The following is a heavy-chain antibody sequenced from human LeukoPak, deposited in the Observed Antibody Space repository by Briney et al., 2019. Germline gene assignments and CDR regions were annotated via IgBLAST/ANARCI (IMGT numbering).Heavy chain of an antibody. Sequence: PSETLSLTCTVSGGSISSNYWSWIRQPPGKGLEWIGYIYYSGSTNYNPSLKSRVTISVDTSKNQFSLKLSSVTAADTAVYYCARESAEYFQHWGQGTLVTVSS. CDR2: IYYSGST. CDR3: ARESAEYFQH. V-gene: IGHV4-59*01. CDR1: GGSISSNY. J-gene: IGHJ1*01.